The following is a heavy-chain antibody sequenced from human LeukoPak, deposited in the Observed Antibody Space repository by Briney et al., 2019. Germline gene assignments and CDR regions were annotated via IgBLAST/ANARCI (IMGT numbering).Heavy chain of an antibody. J-gene: IGHJ6*02. CDR1: GFTFSSYS. CDR2: ISSSSSYI. CDR3: ARDGSCSSTSCYYYYYGMDV. Sequence: PGGSLRPSCAASGFTFSSYSMNWVRQAPGKGLEWVSSISSSSSYIYYADSVKGRFTISRDNAKNSLYLQMYSLRAEDTAVYYCARDGSCSSTSCYYYYYGMDVWGQGTTVTVSS. D-gene: IGHD2-2*01. V-gene: IGHV3-21*01.